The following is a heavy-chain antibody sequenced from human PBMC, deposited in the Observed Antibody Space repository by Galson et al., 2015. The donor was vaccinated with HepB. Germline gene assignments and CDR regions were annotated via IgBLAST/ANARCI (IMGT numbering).Heavy chain of an antibody. D-gene: IGHD6-19*01. V-gene: IGHV1-69*01. J-gene: IGHJ5*02. Sequence: SCKASGGTFSSYAISWVRQAPGQGLEWMGGIIPIFGTANYAQKFQGRVTITADESTSTAYMELSSLRSEDTAVYYCARVNSSGWYANWFDPWGQGTLVTVSS. CDR1: GGTFSSYA. CDR3: ARVNSSGWYANWFDP. CDR2: IIPIFGTA.